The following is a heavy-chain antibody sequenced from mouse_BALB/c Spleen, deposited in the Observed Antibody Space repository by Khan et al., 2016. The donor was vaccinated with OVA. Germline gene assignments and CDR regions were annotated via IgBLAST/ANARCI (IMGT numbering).Heavy chain of an antibody. V-gene: IGHV3-2*02. J-gene: IGHJ4*01. D-gene: IGHD1-1*01. CDR3: ARPNYYCYALDY. Sequence: EVQLQESGPGLVKPSQSLSLTCTVTGYSITSNYAWSWLRQFPGNKLEWLGYISYSGDTNYNPSLKSRITVTRDTSENQFFLQLNYVTTEDTATYYCARPNYYCYALDYWGQGTSVTVSS. CDR1: GYSITSNYA. CDR2: ISYSGDT.